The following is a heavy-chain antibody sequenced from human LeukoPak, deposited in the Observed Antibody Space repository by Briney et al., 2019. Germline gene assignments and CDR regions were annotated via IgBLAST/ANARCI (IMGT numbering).Heavy chain of an antibody. Sequence: SETLSLTCAVYGGSFSGYYWSWIRQPPGKGLEWIGEINHSGSTNYNPSLKSRVTISVDTSKNQFSLKLSSVTAADTAVYYCARRGVVVVAAIFDYWGQGTLVTVSS. CDR3: ARRGVVVVAAIFDY. CDR2: INHSGST. V-gene: IGHV4-34*01. CDR1: GGSFSGYY. J-gene: IGHJ4*02. D-gene: IGHD2-15*01.